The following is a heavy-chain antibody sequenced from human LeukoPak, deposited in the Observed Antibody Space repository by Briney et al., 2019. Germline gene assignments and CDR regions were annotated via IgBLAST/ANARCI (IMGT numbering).Heavy chain of an antibody. CDR2: INHSGST. CDR3: ARWEEDIVVVTGVFDI. J-gene: IGHJ3*02. V-gene: IGHV4-34*01. Sequence: SETLSLTCAVYGGSFSGYYWSWIRQPPGKGLEWIGEINHSGSTNYNPSLKSRVTISVDTSKNQFSLKLSSVTAADTAVYYCARWEEDIVVVTGVFDIWGQGTMVTVSS. D-gene: IGHD2-21*02. CDR1: GGSFSGYY.